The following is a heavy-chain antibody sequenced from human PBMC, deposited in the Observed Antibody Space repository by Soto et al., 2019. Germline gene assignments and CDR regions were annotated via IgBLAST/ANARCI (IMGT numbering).Heavy chain of an antibody. CDR3: ARAPYSNGWYRFDL. J-gene: IGHJ4*02. CDR1: GFTFSGYC. CDR2: IKHDGSVQ. Sequence: LRLSCEASGFTFSGYCMSWVRQAPGKGLEWVADIKHDGSVQYYVDSVKGRFTISRDNAKKLLYLQMNGLRAEDTALYYCARAPYSNGWYRFDLWGQGTLVTVSS. D-gene: IGHD6-19*01. V-gene: IGHV3-7*03.